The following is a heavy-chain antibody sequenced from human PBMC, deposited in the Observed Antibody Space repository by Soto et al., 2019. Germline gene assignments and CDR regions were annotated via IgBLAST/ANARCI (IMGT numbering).Heavy chain of an antibody. J-gene: IGHJ4*02. Sequence: GVSLRLSCAASGLNIISYWMTWVRQAPGKGLEWVANINQDGSEKYYMDSMKGRFTISRDNSKNTLYLQMNSLRIEDTAVYYCARELERVFDYWGQGTLVTVSS. CDR2: INQDGSEK. V-gene: IGHV3-7*01. CDR1: GLNIISYW. CDR3: ARELERVFDY. D-gene: IGHD1-1*01.